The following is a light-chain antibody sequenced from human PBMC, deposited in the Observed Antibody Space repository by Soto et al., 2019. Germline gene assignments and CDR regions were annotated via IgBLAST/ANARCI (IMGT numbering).Light chain of an antibody. CDR3: QQYDNSIT. CDR1: QSVNSNY. Sequence: EIVLTQSPDTLSLSPGESATLSCRASQSVNSNYLAWYQQKPGQAPRLLIYGASSRATDIPDRFSGSGSGTDFTLPISRLEPEDFAVFYCQQYDNSITFGQGTRLEIE. CDR2: GAS. V-gene: IGKV3-20*01. J-gene: IGKJ5*01.